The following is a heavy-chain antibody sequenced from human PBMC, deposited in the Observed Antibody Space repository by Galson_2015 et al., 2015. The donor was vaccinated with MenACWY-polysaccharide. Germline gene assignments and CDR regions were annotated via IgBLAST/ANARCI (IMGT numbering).Heavy chain of an antibody. J-gene: IGHJ4*02. CDR3: ARIIARKYTFADS. CDR1: GYTFSRYP. V-gene: IGHV1-3*01. D-gene: IGHD2-21*01. CDR2: ITGGNGDT. Sequence: SVKVSCKASGYTFSRYPIHWVRQAPGQRIEWMGWITGGNGDTKYSENLQGRVTMTSNSAMTTAYMELSSLRSEDTAVYYCARIIARKYTFADSWGQGTLVTVSS.